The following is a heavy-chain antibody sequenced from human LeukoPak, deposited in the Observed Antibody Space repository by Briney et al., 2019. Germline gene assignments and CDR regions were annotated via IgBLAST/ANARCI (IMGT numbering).Heavy chain of an antibody. CDR1: GGTFSSYA. J-gene: IGHJ6*03. V-gene: IGHV1-18*01. Sequence: GASVKVSCKASGGTFSSYAISWVRQAPGQGLEWMGWISAYNGNTNYAQKLQGRVTMTTDTSTSTAYMELRSLRSDDTAVYYCARKANYYYYYMDVWGKGTTVTISS. CDR2: ISAYNGNT. CDR3: ARKANYYYYYMDV.